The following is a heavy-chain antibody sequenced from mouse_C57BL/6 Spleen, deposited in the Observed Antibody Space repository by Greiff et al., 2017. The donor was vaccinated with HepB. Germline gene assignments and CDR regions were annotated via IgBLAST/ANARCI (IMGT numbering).Heavy chain of an antibody. Sequence: QVQLKESGPELVKPGASVKISCKASGYAFSSSWMNWVKQRPGKGLEWIGRIYPGDGDTNYNGKFKGKATLTADKSSSPAYMQLSSLTSEDSAVYFCAREGSFDVWGTGTTVTVSS. CDR1: GYAFSSSW. CDR2: IYPGDGDT. CDR3: AREGSFDV. J-gene: IGHJ1*03. V-gene: IGHV1-82*01.